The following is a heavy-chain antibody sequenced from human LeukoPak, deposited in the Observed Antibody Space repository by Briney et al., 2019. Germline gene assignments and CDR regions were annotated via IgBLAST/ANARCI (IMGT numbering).Heavy chain of an antibody. CDR2: MYYGRNS. V-gene: IGHV4-30-4*08. J-gene: IGHJ4*02. D-gene: IGHD4-17*01. Sequence: SQTLSLTCTVSGGSISSGGYYWSWIRQPPGKGLEWIGHMYYGRNSNYNPSLKSRLTISIDTSKNQFSLNLSSVTAADTAVYYCARGRYYGDYIDYWGQGTLVTVSS. CDR3: ARGRYYGDYIDY. CDR1: GGSISSGGYY.